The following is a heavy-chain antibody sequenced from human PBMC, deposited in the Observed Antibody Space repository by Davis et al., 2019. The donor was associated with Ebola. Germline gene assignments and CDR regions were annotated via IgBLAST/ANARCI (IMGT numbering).Heavy chain of an antibody. CDR3: AREVVRASYYYYGMDV. CDR2: IWYDGSNK. D-gene: IGHD3-22*01. J-gene: IGHJ6*02. CDR1: GFTFSSYA. Sequence: GGSLRLSCAASGFTFSSYAMHWVRQAPGKGLEWVAVIWYDGSNKYYADSVKGRFTISRDNSKNTLYLQMNSLRAEDTAVYYCAREVVRASYYYYGMDVWGQGTTVTVSS. V-gene: IGHV3-33*08.